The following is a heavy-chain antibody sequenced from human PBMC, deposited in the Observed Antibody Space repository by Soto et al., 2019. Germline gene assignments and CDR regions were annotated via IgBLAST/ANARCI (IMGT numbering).Heavy chain of an antibody. CDR1: GFSLTTTGLG. CDR3: AHEGFGSDNWFDA. D-gene: IGHD3-10*01. J-gene: IGHJ5*02. CDR2: IYWNDEK. Sequence: QITLKESGPTLVTPTQTLTLTCTFSGFSLTTTGLGVAWIRQPPGKALEWLALIYWNDEKRYRPSLRSRLTITKDTSKNQVVLTMTDMDPVDTATYFCAHEGFGSDNWFDAWGQGALVIVSS. V-gene: IGHV2-5*01.